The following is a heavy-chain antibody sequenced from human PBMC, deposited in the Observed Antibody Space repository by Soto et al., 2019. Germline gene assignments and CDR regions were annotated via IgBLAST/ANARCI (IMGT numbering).Heavy chain of an antibody. V-gene: IGHV3-7*04. CDR1: ESTVSRDW. Sequence: EVHLVESGGGLVQTGGSLRLSCAIFESTVSRDWMNWVCQAPGKGLEWVAHINQDGSEKYYVDSVKGRFTISRDNAKKSLYLQMNSLGPADTAMYYCSGGVGDAFWGQGTLVTVSS. D-gene: IGHD1-26*01. J-gene: IGHJ4*02. CDR2: INQDGSEK. CDR3: SGGVGDAF.